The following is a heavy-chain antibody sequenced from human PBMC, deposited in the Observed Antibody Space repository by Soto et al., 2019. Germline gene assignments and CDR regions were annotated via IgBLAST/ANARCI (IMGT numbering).Heavy chain of an antibody. Sequence: QVQLVQSGAEVKKPGSSVKVSCKASGGTFSSYTISWVRQAPGQGLEWMGRIIPILGIANYAQKFQGRVTITADKSTSTAYMELSSLRSEDTAVYCCARRYCSGGSCYSPEYFQHWGQGTLVTVSS. D-gene: IGHD2-15*01. V-gene: IGHV1-69*02. J-gene: IGHJ1*01. CDR3: ARRYCSGGSCYSPEYFQH. CDR1: GGTFSSYT. CDR2: IIPILGIA.